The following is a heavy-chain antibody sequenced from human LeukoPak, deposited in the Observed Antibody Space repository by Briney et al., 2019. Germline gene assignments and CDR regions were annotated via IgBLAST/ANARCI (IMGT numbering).Heavy chain of an antibody. J-gene: IGHJ4*02. D-gene: IGHD3-3*01. CDR2: IYYSGST. V-gene: IGHV4-59*01. CDR3: ARGPGGGKYYDFWSGTGDYDY. Sequence: SETLSLTCTVSGGSISSYYWSWLRQPPGKGLEWIGYIYYSGSTNYNPSLKSRVTISVDTSKNQFSLKLSSVTAADTAVYYCARGPGGGKYYDFWSGTGDYDYWGQGTLVTVSS. CDR1: GGSISSYY.